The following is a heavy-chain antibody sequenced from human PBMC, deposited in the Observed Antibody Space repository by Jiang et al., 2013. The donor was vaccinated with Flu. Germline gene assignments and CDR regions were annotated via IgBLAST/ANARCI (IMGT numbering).Heavy chain of an antibody. CDR3: ARAPVWYDSSGYYPYYGMDV. J-gene: IGHJ6*02. CDR2: IYESGDT. V-gene: IGHV4-39*07. Sequence: PGLVKPSETLSLTCTVSGGSISDSTYYWAWIRQPPGKGLEWIGSIYESGDTYYPPSLKSRLTISVDTSRNQYSLKLSSVTAADTANYYCARAPVWYDSSGYYPYYGMDVWGQGTTVTVSS. D-gene: IGHD3-22*01. CDR1: GGSISDSTYY.